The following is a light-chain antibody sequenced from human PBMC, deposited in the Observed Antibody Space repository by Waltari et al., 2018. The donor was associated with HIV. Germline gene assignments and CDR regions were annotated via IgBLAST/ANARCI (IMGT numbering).Light chain of an antibody. J-gene: IGLJ1*01. Sequence: QSVLTQPPSVSGAPGQRVTISCTGRSSNIGAGYDVHWYQQLPGTAPKLLIYENNNRPSGVPDRFSGSKSATSASLAITGLQAEDEADYYCQSYDSSLSGHYVFGTGTKVTVL. CDR2: ENN. CDR3: QSYDSSLSGHYV. V-gene: IGLV1-40*01. CDR1: SSNIGAGYD.